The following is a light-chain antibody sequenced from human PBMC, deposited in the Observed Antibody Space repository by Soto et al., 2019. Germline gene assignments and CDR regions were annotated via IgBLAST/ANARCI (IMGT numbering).Light chain of an antibody. CDR2: DAS. CDR3: QQRNNWPPIT. CDR1: QSVSSY. Sequence: EIVLPQSPVTLSLSPGERATLSGRASQSVSSYLAWYQQRPGQAPRLLIYDASNRATGIPARFSGSGSGIDFTLTIDNLEPEDLAIYYCQQRNNWPPITFGQGTRLEIK. V-gene: IGKV3-11*01. J-gene: IGKJ5*01.